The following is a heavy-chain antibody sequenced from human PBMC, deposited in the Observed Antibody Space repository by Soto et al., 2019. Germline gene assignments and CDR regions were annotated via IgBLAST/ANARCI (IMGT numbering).Heavy chain of an antibody. CDR2: IYYSGST. D-gene: IGHD1-26*01. CDR1: GGSISSYY. V-gene: IGHV4-59*01. Sequence: SETLSLTCTVSGGSISSYYWSWIRQPPGKGLEWIGYIYYSGSTNYNPSLKSRVTISVDTSKNQFSLKLSSVTAADTAVYYCATLSGDSGSYPPFDYWGQGTLVTVS. CDR3: ATLSGDSGSYPPFDY. J-gene: IGHJ4*02.